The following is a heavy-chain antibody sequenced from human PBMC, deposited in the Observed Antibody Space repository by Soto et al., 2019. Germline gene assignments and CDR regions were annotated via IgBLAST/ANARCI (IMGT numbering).Heavy chain of an antibody. CDR2: ISQSGHT. D-gene: IGHD6-6*01. J-gene: IGHJ4*02. CDR3: ARAPKVSGSSQTRPDF. Sequence: TLSLTCSIYSGSFSGYYWSWIRQPPGKGLEWIGEISQSGHTNYSPSLKSRVSISIDTSKKQFSLNLASVSAADTAVYYCARAPKVSGSSQTRPDFWGQGTLVTVSS. CDR1: SGSFSGYY. V-gene: IGHV4-34*01.